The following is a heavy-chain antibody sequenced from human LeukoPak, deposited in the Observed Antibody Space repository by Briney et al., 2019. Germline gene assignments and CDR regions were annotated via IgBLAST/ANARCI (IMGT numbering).Heavy chain of an antibody. CDR2: MSSVT. D-gene: IGHD3-10*01. CDR3: AKAFFSGSGGNHKHFDS. Sequence: GGSLRLSCAASXFTFSNYAMNWVRQAPGKGLEWVSAMSSVTYYADSVKGRFTISRDDSKSTLFLQMNSLRAEDTAVYYCAKAFFSGSGGNHKHFDSWGQGILVTVSS. J-gene: IGHJ4*02. V-gene: IGHV3-23*01. CDR1: XFTFSNYA.